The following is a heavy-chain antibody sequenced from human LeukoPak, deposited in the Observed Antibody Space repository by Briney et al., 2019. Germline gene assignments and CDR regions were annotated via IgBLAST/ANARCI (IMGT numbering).Heavy chain of an antibody. V-gene: IGHV4-4*02. CDR2: IFHTGST. D-gene: IGHD4-17*01. CDR1: GGSISINW. J-gene: IGHJ4*02. Sequence: PSETLSLTCVVSGGSISINWWGWVRQPPGKGLEWIGEIFHTGSTNYNPSLKSRVTISVDKSKYELSLKVTSVTAADTAVYYCVRNGHYSIDYWGQGTLVTVSS. CDR3: VRNGHYSIDY.